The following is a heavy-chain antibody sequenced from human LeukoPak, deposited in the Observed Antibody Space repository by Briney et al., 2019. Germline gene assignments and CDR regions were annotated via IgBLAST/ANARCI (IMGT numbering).Heavy chain of an antibody. V-gene: IGHV4-34*01. CDR2: INHSGST. CDR3: ARAGLGPANWFDP. J-gene: IGHJ5*02. CDR1: GFTFSTYA. Sequence: GSLRLSCAASGFTFSTYAMTWVRQAPGKGLEWIGEINHSGSTNYNPSLKSRVTISVDTSKNQFSLKLSSVTAADTAVYYCARAGLGPANWFDPWGQGTLVTVSS.